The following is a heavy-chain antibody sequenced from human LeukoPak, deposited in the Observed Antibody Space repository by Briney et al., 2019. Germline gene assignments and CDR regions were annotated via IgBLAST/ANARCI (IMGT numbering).Heavy chain of an antibody. J-gene: IGHJ3*02. CDR1: GGPISSGGYY. V-gene: IGHV4-30-2*01. Sequence: SETLSLTCTVSGGPISSGGYYWSWIRQPPGKGLEWIGYIYHSGSTYYNPSLKSRVTISVDRSKNQFSLKLSSVTAADTAVYYCARGMRDYYDSSGYYSRHAFDIWGQGTMVTVSS. CDR3: ARGMRDYYDSSGYYSRHAFDI. CDR2: IYHSGST. D-gene: IGHD3-22*01.